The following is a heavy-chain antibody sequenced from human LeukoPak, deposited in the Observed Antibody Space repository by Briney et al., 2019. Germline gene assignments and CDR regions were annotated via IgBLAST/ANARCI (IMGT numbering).Heavy chain of an antibody. CDR3: ASGHYGDPPLNY. V-gene: IGHV1-2*02. Sequence: EASVKGSCKASGYTFTRYFVHWVRQAPGQGLQWMGWINPNTGGTNYAQKFQGRVTMTRDTSISTAYMELSRLRSDDTAVYYCASGHYGDPPLNYWGQGTLVTVSS. CDR2: INPNTGGT. J-gene: IGHJ4*02. CDR1: GYTFTRYF. D-gene: IGHD4/OR15-4a*01.